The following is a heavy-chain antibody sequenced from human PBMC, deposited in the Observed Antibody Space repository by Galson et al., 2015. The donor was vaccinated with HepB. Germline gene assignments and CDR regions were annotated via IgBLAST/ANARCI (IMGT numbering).Heavy chain of an antibody. Sequence: SLRLSCAASGFTFSSYAMSWVRQAPGKGLEWVSTISDSGGRTYYADPVKGRFTTSRDNSKNTLYLQMNSLRAEDTAVYYCAKVRSGRITGATGGVDYWGQGTLVTVSS. CDR1: GFTFSSYA. CDR3: AKVRSGRITGATGGVDY. J-gene: IGHJ4*02. CDR2: ISDSGGRT. D-gene: IGHD1-20*01. V-gene: IGHV3-23*01.